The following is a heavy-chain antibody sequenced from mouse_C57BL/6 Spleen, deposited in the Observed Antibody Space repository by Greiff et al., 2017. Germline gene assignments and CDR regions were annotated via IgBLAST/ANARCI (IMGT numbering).Heavy chain of an antibody. J-gene: IGHJ3*01. Sequence: QVQLQQSGPELVKPGASVKISCKASGYAFSSSWMNWVKQRPGKGLEWIGRIYPGDGDTNYNGKFKGKATLTADKSSSTAYMQLSSLTSEDSAVYFCASPDGPFAYWGQGTLVTVSA. CDR1: GYAFSSSW. V-gene: IGHV1-82*01. D-gene: IGHD2-3*01. CDR3: ASPDGPFAY. CDR2: IYPGDGDT.